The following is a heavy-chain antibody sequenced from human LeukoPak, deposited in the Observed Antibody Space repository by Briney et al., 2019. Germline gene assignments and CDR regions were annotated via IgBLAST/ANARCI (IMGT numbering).Heavy chain of an antibody. V-gene: IGHV4-34*01. D-gene: IGHD6-19*01. CDR2: INHSGST. J-gene: IGHJ4*02. Sequence: SETLSLTCAVYGGSFSGYYWSWIRQPPGKGLEWIGEINHSGSTNYNPSLKSRVTISVDTSKNQFSLKLSSVTAADTAVYYCARDSSGWYGNYFDYWGQGTLVTVSS. CDR1: GGSFSGYY. CDR3: ARDSSGWYGNYFDY.